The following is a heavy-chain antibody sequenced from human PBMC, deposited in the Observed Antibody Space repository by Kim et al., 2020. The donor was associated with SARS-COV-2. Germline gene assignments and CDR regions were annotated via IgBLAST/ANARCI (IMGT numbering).Heavy chain of an antibody. CDR2: ISGSGGST. Sequence: GGSLRLSCAASGFTFSSYAMSWVRQAPGKGLEWVSAISGSGGSTYYADSVKGRFTISRDNSKNTLYLQMNSLRAEDTAVYYCAKDQEWGPREQQLETSGVPDYWGQGTLVTVSS. CDR3: AKDQEWGPREQQLETSGVPDY. CDR1: GFTFSSYA. D-gene: IGHD6-13*01. J-gene: IGHJ4*02. V-gene: IGHV3-23*01.